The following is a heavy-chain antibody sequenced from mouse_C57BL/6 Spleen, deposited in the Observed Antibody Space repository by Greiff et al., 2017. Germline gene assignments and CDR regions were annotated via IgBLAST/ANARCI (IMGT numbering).Heavy chain of an antibody. D-gene: IGHD2-1*01. J-gene: IGHJ3*01. V-gene: IGHV1-42*01. CDR2: INPSTGGT. Sequence: VQLKESGPELVKPGASVKISCKASGYSFTGYYMNWVKQSPEKSLEWIGEINPSTGGTNYNQKFKAKATLTVDKSSSTAYMQLKSLTSEDSAVYYCARSDGNYPAWFAYWGQGTLVTVYA. CDR3: ARSDGNYPAWFAY. CDR1: GYSFTGYY.